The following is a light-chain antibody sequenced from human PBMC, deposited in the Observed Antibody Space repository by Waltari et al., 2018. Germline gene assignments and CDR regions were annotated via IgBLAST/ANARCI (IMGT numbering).Light chain of an antibody. J-gene: IGKJ1*01. V-gene: IGKV3-20*01. CDR3: QNHERVPAT. Sequence: VLTQSPGTLSLSPGEKATLSCRASQSIIKYLVWYQQRPGHAPRPLIYAASTRAPGVPDRFSGSEYGTDFTLTISRLEPEDFAVYYCQNHERVPATFGQGTKVEIK. CDR1: QSIIKY. CDR2: AAS.